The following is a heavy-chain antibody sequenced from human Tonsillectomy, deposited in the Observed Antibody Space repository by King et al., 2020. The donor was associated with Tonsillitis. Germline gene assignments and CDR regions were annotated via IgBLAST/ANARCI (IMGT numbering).Heavy chain of an antibody. D-gene: IGHD3-10*01. Sequence: VQLVQSGGGLVKPGESLRLSCGASDFTFTSATMNWVRQAPGQGLEWVSSISPTSCYIHYADSVEGRFIISTDNAKKSLYRQMYSLRAEDTAVYYCAQTSTSMTRGPEPLRSGAFDVWGQGTMVTVSS. CDR1: DFTFTSAT. J-gene: IGHJ3*01. V-gene: IGHV3-21*01. CDR3: AQTSTSMTRGPEPLRSGAFDV. CDR2: ISPTSCYI.